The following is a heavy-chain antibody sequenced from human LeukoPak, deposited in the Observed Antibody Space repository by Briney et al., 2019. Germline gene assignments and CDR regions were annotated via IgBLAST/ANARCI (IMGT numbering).Heavy chain of an antibody. D-gene: IGHD5-24*01. CDR1: GGSISSYY. CDR3: ARGGRRDGYNFRY. V-gene: IGHV4-59*01. Sequence: NSSETLSLTCTVSGGSISSYYWSWIRQPPGKGLEWIGYIYYSGSTNYNPSLKSRVTISVDTSKNQFSLKLSSVTAADTAVYYCARGGRRDGYNFRYWGQGTLVTVSS. J-gene: IGHJ4*02. CDR2: IYYSGST.